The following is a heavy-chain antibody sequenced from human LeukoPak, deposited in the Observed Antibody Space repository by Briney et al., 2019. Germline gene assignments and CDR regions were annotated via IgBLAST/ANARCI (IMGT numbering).Heavy chain of an antibody. CDR3: ATQDSSSWYVY. D-gene: IGHD6-13*01. CDR2: IIPILGIA. J-gene: IGHJ4*02. CDR1: GGTFSSYA. V-gene: IGHV1-69*04. Sequence: GASVKVSCKASGGTFSSYAISWVRQAPGQGLEWMGRIIPILGIANYAQKFQGRVTITADKSTSTAYMELSSLRSEDTAVYYCATQDSSSWYVYWGQGTLVTVSS.